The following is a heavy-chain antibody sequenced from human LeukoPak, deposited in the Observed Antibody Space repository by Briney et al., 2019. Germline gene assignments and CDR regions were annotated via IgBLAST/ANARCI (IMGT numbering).Heavy chain of an antibody. J-gene: IGHJ4*02. V-gene: IGHV4-4*07. CDR1: GGSISSYY. CDR3: AREPQYVTIGFGSGWYNDY. Sequence: SETLSLTCTVSGGSISSYYWSWIRQPAGKGLEWIGRIYTSGSTNYNPSLKSRVTMSVDTSKDQFSLKLSSVTAADTAVYYCAREPQYVTIGFGSGWYNDYWGQGTLVTVSS. D-gene: IGHD6-19*01. CDR2: IYTSGST.